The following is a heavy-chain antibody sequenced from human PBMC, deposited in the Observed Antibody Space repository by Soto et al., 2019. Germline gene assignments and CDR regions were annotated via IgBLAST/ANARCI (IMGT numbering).Heavy chain of an antibody. V-gene: IGHV4-4*02. J-gene: IGHJ4*02. CDR1: GGSISSSNW. Sequence: QVQLQESGPGLVKPSGTLSLTCAVSGGSISSSNWWSWVRQPPGKGLEWIGEIYHSGSTNYNPSLKSRVHISVDKSKNQFSLQLSSVTAADTAVYYCARERRAASSGGYAFDYWGQGTLVTVSS. D-gene: IGHD6-19*01. CDR3: ARERRAASSGGYAFDY. CDR2: IYHSGST.